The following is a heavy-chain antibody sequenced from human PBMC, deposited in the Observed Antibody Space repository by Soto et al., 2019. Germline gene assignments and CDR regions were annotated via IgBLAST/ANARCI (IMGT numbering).Heavy chain of an antibody. V-gene: IGHV1-18*01. J-gene: IGHJ6*02. CDR3: ARDRGYSYGYYYYGMDV. Sequence: QVQLVQSGAEVKKPGASVKVSCKASGYTFTSYGISWVRQAPGQGLEWMGWISAYNGNTNYAQKLQGRVTMTTDTATSTAYMERRSLRSDDTAVYYWARDRGYSYGYYYYGMDVWGQGTTVTVSS. CDR1: GYTFTSYG. D-gene: IGHD5-18*01. CDR2: ISAYNGNT.